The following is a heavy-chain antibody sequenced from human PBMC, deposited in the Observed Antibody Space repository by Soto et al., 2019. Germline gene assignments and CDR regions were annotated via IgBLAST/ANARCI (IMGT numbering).Heavy chain of an antibody. CDR2: LSHSGVT. J-gene: IGHJ4*02. CDR1: NDSIISDNYY. D-gene: IGHD3-16*01. Sequence: QVQLQESGPGLLKPSQTLSLTCTVSNDSIISDNYYWGWIRQSPGKGLEWIGYLSHSGVTSYSPALESRVTLSADASRAQFSLKLTSGPVADTAVYYCARLSRRITVSSFDWWGQGKLVTVSS. CDR3: ARLSRRITVSSFDW. V-gene: IGHV4-30-4*01.